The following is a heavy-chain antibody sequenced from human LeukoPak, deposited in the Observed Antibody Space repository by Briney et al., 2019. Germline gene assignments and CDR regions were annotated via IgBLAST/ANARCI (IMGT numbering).Heavy chain of an antibody. J-gene: IGHJ3*02. CDR3: AKDSSSNDAFDI. D-gene: IGHD6-6*01. V-gene: IGHV3-9*01. CDR1: GFTFGSYA. Sequence: GGSLRLSCAASGFTFGSYAMHWVRQAPGKGLEWVSGISWNSGSIGYADSVKGRFTISRDNAKNSLYLQMNSLRAEDTALYYCAKDSSSNDAFDIWGQGTMVTVSS. CDR2: ISWNSGSI.